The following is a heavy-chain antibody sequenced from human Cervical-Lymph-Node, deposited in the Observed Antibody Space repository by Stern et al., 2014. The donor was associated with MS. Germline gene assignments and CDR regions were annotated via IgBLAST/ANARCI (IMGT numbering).Heavy chain of an antibody. V-gene: IGHV3-33*01. CDR1: GFTFSSYG. CDR3: ARGSHGYIDY. CDR2: IWYDGSNK. Sequence: VQLVESGGGVVQPGRSLRLSCAASGFTFSSYGMHWVRQAPGKGLEWVAVIWYDGSNKYYADSVKGRFTISRDNSKNTLYLQMNSLRVEDTAVYYCARGSHGYIDYWGQGTLVTVSS. J-gene: IGHJ4*02.